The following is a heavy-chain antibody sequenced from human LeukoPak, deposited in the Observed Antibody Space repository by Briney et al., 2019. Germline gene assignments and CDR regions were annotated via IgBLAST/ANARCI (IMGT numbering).Heavy chain of an antibody. Sequence: SETLSLTCTVSGGSNSSYYWSWIRQPPGKGLEWIGYIYYSGSTNYNPSLKSRVTISVDTSKNQFSLKLSSVTAADTAVYYCADYDFWSGLEPWGQGTLVTVSS. CDR3: ADYDFWSGLEP. CDR1: GGSNSSYY. J-gene: IGHJ5*02. CDR2: IYYSGST. D-gene: IGHD3-3*01. V-gene: IGHV4-59*01.